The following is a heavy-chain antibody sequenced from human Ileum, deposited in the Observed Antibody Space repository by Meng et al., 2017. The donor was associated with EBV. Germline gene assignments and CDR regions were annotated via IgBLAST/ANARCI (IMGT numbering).Heavy chain of an antibody. CDR2: TSHSGST. V-gene: IGHV4-4*02. CDR1: GGSISRSDW. Sequence: QVQLQESGPGLVKPSETLSLTCAVSGGSISRSDWWSWVRQPPGKGLEWIGETSHSGSTNYSPSLKGRVTISLDKSKNQLSLKLNSVTAADTAVYYCARGPTTYFDYWGQGTLVTVSS. D-gene: IGHD4-17*01. CDR3: ARGPTTYFDY. J-gene: IGHJ4*02.